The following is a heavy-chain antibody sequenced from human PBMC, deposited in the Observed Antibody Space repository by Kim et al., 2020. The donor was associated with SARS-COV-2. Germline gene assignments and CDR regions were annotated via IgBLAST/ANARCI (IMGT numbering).Heavy chain of an antibody. J-gene: IGHJ4*02. CDR1: GITFSTYG. D-gene: IGHD4-4*01. Sequence: GGSLRLSCTVSGITFSTYGMHWVRQAPGRGLEWVAVVWYDGSNTYYADSVRGRFTISRDNSKNTVYLQINRLRVEDTAVYFCATDTGVDADYIVENWGQGTLVTVSS. V-gene: IGHV3-33*01. CDR2: VWYDGSNT. CDR3: ATDTGVDADYIVEN.